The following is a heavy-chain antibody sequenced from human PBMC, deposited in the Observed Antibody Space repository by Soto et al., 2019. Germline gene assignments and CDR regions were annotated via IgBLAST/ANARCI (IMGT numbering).Heavy chain of an antibody. D-gene: IGHD2-15*01. CDR2: IYYSGST. CDR3: ARDHYAQGGFGY. J-gene: IGHJ4*02. Sequence: SETLSLTCTVSGGSISSYYWSWIRQPPGKGLDWIGYIYYSGSTNYNPSLKSRVTISVDTSKNQFSLKLSSVTAADTAVYYCARDHYAQGGFGYWGQGTLVTVSS. CDR1: GGSISSYY. V-gene: IGHV4-59*01.